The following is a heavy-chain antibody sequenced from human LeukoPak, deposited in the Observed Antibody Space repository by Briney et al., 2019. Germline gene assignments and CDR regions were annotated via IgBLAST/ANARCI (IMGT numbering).Heavy chain of an antibody. V-gene: IGHV4-30-4*08. Sequence: PSQTLSLTCTVSGGSISSGDYYWSWIRQPPGKGLEWIGYIYYSGSTYYNPSLKSRVTISVDTSKNQFSLKLSSVTAADTAVYYCARGSCSSTRCYTADYFDYWGQGTLVTVSS. CDR2: IYYSGST. CDR3: ARGSCSSTRCYTADYFDY. J-gene: IGHJ4*02. D-gene: IGHD2-2*02. CDR1: GGSISSGDYY.